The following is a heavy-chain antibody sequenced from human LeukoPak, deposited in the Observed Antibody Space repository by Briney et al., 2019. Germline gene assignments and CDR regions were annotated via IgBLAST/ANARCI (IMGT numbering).Heavy chain of an antibody. J-gene: IGHJ5*02. V-gene: IGHV1-46*01. CDR3: AREGAAAEDVNWFDP. CDR1: GYTFTSYY. Sequence: GASVKVSCKASGYTFTSYYIHWVRQAPGQGLEWMGIINPSGGSTSYAQKFQDRVTMTRDTSISTAYMELNSLRSDDTAVYYCAREGAAAEDVNWFDPWGQGTLVTVSS. D-gene: IGHD6-25*01. CDR2: INPSGGST.